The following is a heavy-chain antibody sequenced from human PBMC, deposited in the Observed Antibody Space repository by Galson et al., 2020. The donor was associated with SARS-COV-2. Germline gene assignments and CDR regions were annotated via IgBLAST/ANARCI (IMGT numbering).Heavy chain of an antibody. D-gene: IGHD1-26*01. CDR1: GYTFTSYG. CDR3: ARESTLAPTYGMDV. J-gene: IGHJ6*02. Sequence: ASVKVSCKASGYTFTSYGISWVRQAPGQGLEWMGWISAYNGNTNYAQKLQGRVTMTTDTSTSTAYMELSCVTAADTAVYYCARESTLAPTYGMDVWGQGTTVTVSS. V-gene: IGHV1-18*01. CDR2: ISAYNGNT.